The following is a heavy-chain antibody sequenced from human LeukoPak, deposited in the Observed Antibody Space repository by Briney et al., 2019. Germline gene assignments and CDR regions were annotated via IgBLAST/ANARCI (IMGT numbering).Heavy chain of an antibody. CDR3: AGAVRKDSGYDYSPLAINY. CDR1: GYTFTSYG. D-gene: IGHD5-12*01. J-gene: IGHJ4*02. V-gene: IGHV1-18*01. Sequence: EASVNVSCKASGYTFTSYGISWVRQAPGQGLEWMGWISAYNGNTNYAQKFQGRVTMTRDTSISTAYMELSRLRSDDTAVYYCAGAVRKDSGYDYSPLAINYWGQGTLVTVSS. CDR2: ISAYNGNT.